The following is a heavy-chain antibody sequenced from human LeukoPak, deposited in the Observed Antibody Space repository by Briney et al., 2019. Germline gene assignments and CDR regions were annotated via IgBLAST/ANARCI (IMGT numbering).Heavy chain of an antibody. Sequence: GGSLRLSCAASGFTFSSYAMSWVRQAPGKGLEWVSTISGSGGSTYYADSVKGRFSISRDNSKNTLYLQMNSLRAEDTAVYYCAKIKGSGDFWSGLYYYYYMDVWGKGTTVTVSS. CDR2: ISGSGGST. D-gene: IGHD3-3*01. CDR1: GFTFSSYA. V-gene: IGHV3-23*01. CDR3: AKIKGSGDFWSGLYYYYYMDV. J-gene: IGHJ6*03.